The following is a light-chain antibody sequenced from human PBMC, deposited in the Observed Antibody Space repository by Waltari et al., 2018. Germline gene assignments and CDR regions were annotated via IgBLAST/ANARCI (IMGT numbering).Light chain of an antibody. J-gene: IGKJ4*01. CDR2: GAS. CDR1: QNLLSSSNNINY. Sequence: DIVMTQSPDSLPVSLGERATIHCKSSQNLLSSSNNINYLAWFQQKPGQPPKALFYGASTRESGVPDQFSGSGSGTDFTLTISSLQADDVAVYYCQQYYSSPLTFGGGTKVEIK. V-gene: IGKV4-1*01. CDR3: QQYYSSPLT.